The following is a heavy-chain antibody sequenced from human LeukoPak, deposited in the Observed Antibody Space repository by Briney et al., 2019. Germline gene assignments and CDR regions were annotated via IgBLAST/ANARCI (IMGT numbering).Heavy chain of an antibody. J-gene: IGHJ6*03. D-gene: IGHD3-10*01. CDR1: GYTFTGYY. CDR3: ARQQGGSGSYYNLVFCYYYYYMDV. CDR2: INPNSGGT. V-gene: IGHV1-2*02. Sequence: ASVKVSCKASGYTFTGYYMHWVRQAPGQGLEWMGWINPNSGGTNYAQKFQGRVTMTRNTSISTAYMELSSLRSEDTAVYYCARQQGGSGSYYNLVFCYYYYYMDVWGKGTTVTISS.